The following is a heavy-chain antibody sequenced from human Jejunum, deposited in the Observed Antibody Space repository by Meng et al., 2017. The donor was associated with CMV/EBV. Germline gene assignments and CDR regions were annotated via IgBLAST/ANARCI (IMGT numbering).Heavy chain of an antibody. V-gene: IGHV3-11*04. CDR2: ISGGGLPK. Sequence: SCAAPGFTFSNFHMNWVRQAPGKGLEWVAYISGGGLPKYYADSMKGRITISRDNAKNSLYLQIDNVGVDDTAVYYCAKGKSYFFEYWGPGALVTVSS. CDR3: AKGKSYFFEY. CDR1: GFTFSNFH. D-gene: IGHD3-10*01. J-gene: IGHJ4*02.